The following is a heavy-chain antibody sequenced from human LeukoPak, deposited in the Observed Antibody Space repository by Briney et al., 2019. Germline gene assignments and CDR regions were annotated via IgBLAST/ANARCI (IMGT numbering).Heavy chain of an antibody. CDR3: ARELRDGYNFRRYYFDD. CDR1: GFTFSSYS. V-gene: IGHV3-21*01. CDR2: ISGPDNYV. D-gene: IGHD5-24*01. J-gene: IGHJ4*02. Sequence: GGSLRLSCAASGFTFSSYSIHWVRQAPGKGLEWVSSISGPDNYVYYADTVTGRFAISRDNAKNSVYLQMNSLRAEDTAVYYCARELRDGYNFRRYYFDDWGQGNLVTVSS.